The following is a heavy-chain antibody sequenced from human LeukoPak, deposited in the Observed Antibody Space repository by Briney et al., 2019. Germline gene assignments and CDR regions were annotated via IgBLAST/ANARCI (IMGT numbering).Heavy chain of an antibody. D-gene: IGHD3-9*01. CDR3: TTGSYDYDILTGYSGFDY. CDR2: ISGSGGST. Sequence: GGSLRLSCAASGFTFSSYAMSWVRQAPGKGLEWVSAISGSGGSTYYADSVKGRFTISRDDSKNTLYLQMNSLKTEDTAVYYCTTGSYDYDILTGYSGFDYWGQGTLVTVSS. J-gene: IGHJ4*02. V-gene: IGHV3-23*01. CDR1: GFTFSSYA.